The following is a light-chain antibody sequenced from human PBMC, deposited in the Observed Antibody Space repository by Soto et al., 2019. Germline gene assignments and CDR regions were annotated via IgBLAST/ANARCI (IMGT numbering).Light chain of an antibody. J-gene: IGLJ1*01. CDR2: SNN. Sequence: QSALTQPPSASGTPGQRVAISCSGSSSNIGSNTVNWYQQFPETAPKLLIYSNNQRPSGVPDRFSGSKSGTSASLAISGLQSEDEDDYYCAAWDDSLNGFYVFGNGTKVTV. V-gene: IGLV1-44*01. CDR1: SSNIGSNT. CDR3: AAWDDSLNGFYV.